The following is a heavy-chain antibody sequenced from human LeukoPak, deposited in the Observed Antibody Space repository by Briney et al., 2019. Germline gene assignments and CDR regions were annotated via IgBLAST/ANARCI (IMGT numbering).Heavy chain of an antibody. CDR3: AADVPDNAAQIDY. CDR2: IRSKSDGGTT. CDR1: GFTFSNAW. Sequence: GGSLSLSCAASGFTFSNAWMSWVRRAPGKGLEWVARIRSKSDGGTTDYAATVKARFSISRDDSRNTVYLQMNSLRTEDTAVFYCAADVPDNAAQIDYWGQGTLVTVSS. V-gene: IGHV3-15*01. D-gene: IGHD1-1*01. J-gene: IGHJ4*02.